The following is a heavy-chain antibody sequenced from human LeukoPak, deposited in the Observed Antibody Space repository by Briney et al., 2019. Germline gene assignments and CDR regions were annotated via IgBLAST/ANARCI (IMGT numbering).Heavy chain of an antibody. J-gene: IGHJ4*02. CDR3: AKDTKVYYGSGSYAPDY. V-gene: IGHV3-23*01. CDR2: ISDSGFRF. Sequence: GGSLRLSCAVSGITVSNYGMSWVRQAPGKGLEWVAGISDSGFRFSNDDSVKGRFTISRDNSKTTLYLQMNSLRAEDTAVYYCAKDTKVYYGSGSYAPDYWGQGTLVTVSS. CDR1: GITVSNYG. D-gene: IGHD3-10*01.